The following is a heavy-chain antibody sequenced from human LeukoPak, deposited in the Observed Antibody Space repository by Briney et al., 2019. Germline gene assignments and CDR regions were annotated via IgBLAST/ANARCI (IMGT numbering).Heavy chain of an antibody. CDR3: ARETYGGNFRLLDY. V-gene: IGHV4-4*07. J-gene: IGHJ4*02. Sequence: SETLSLTCTVSGGSISSYHWSWIRQPAGKGLEWIGRIYTSGSTTYNPSLKSRVTMSVDTSKNQVSLKLNSVTAADTAVYYCARETYGGNFRLLDYWGQGTLVTVSS. D-gene: IGHD4-23*01. CDR2: IYTSGST. CDR1: GGSISSYH.